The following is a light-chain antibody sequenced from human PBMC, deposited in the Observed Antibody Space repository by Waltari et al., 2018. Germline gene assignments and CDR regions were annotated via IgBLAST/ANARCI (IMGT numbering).Light chain of an antibody. CDR3: QRYDSVPRT. J-gene: IGKJ1*01. V-gene: IGKV1-27*01. Sequence: KMTQSPSSLSASVGDRVTITCRASQGIDNFLACDQQKPGKAPRLLIYGPFTLQSGAPSRFSGSMSGTDFTLTISDLQPDDVTTYYCQRYDSVPRTFGQGTKVEI. CDR1: QGIDNF. CDR2: GPF.